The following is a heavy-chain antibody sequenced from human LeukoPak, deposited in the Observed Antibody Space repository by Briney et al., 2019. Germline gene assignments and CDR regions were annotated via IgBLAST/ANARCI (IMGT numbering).Heavy chain of an antibody. J-gene: IGHJ6*03. V-gene: IGHV4-59*01. CDR3: ARMGYYYYYMDV. Sequence: SEALSLTCTVSGGSISSYYWSWIRQPPGKGLEWIGYIYYSGSTNYNPSLKSRVTISVDTSKNQFSLKLSSVTAADTAVYYCARMGYYYYYMDVWGKGTTVTISS. CDR1: GGSISSYY. CDR2: IYYSGST.